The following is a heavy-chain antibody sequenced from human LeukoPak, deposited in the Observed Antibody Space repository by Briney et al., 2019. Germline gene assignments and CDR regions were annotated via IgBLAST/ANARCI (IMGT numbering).Heavy chain of an antibody. CDR3: ARPLEYSSSPGAFDI. CDR1: GYSFTSYW. J-gene: IGHJ3*02. V-gene: IGHV5-51*01. D-gene: IGHD6-6*01. Sequence: GESLKISSKGSGYSFTSYWIGLGRQMPGKGLEWMGIIYPGDSDTRYSPSFQSQVTISAAKSISTAYLQWSSLNASDTAMYYCARPLEYSSSPGAFDIWGQGTMVTVSS. CDR2: IYPGDSDT.